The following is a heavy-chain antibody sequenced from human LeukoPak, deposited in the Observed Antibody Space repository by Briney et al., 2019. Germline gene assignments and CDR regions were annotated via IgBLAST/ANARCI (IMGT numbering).Heavy chain of an antibody. CDR2: ISASAGST. Sequence: PGGSLRLSCAASGFTFSSYAMSWVRQAPRKGLEWVSTISASAGSTYYADSVKGRFTISRDNSKNTLYLQMNSLRAEDTAVYYCARGRKFAPEQQLVLNNWFDPWGQGTLVTVSS. V-gene: IGHV3-23*01. D-gene: IGHD6-13*01. CDR1: GFTFSSYA. CDR3: ARGRKFAPEQQLVLNNWFDP. J-gene: IGHJ5*02.